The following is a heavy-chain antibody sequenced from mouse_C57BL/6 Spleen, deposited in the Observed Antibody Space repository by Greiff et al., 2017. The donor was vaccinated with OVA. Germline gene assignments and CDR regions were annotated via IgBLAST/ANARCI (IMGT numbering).Heavy chain of an antibody. CDR1: GFTFSSYG. CDR3: ARDFDY. J-gene: IGHJ2*01. Sequence: EVMLVESGGDLVKPGGSLKLSCAASGFTFSSYGMSWVRQTPDKRLEWVATISSGGSYTYYPASVQGRVTISRDNAKNTLYLQMSSLKSEDTAMYYCARDFDYWGQGTTLTVSS. CDR2: ISSGGSYT. V-gene: IGHV5-6*01.